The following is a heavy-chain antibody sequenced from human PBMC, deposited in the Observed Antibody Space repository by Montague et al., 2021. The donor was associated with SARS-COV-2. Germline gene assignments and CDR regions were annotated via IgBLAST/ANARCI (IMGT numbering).Heavy chain of an antibody. V-gene: IGHV4-31*03. CDR2: IYYGGST. CDR3: ARVVTIFGVGDTFDY. D-gene: IGHD3-3*01. CDR1: GGSISSGGYY. Sequence: TLSLTCTVSGGSISSGGYYWSWIRQHPGKGLEWIGYIYYGGSTYYNPSLKSRVTISVDTSKNQFSLKLSSVTTADTAVYYCARVVTIFGVGDTFDYWGQGTLVTVSS. J-gene: IGHJ4*02.